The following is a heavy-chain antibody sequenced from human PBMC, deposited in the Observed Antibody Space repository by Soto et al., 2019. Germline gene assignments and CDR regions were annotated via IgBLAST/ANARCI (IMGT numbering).Heavy chain of an antibody. CDR3: AKLSVVVAGLAFDH. CDR1: HASVLSGGYS. CDR2: ISHRGST. J-gene: IGHJ4*03. D-gene: IGHD2-15*01. Sequence: QLQEFGSGLVKPSETLSVVCAVSHASVLSGGYSWSWIRQPPGKGLEWIGHISHRGSTYYNPSLKSRVTISIDRSQNQFSLNVTSVTAADSAVYYCAKLSVVVAGLAFDHWGQGFLVTVSS. V-gene: IGHV4-30-2*01.